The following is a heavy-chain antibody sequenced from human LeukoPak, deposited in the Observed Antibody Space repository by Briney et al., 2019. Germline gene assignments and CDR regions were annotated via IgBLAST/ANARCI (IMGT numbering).Heavy chain of an antibody. CDR3: ARDQTVPRIGVYYGMDV. Sequence: PGGSLRLSCAASGFTFSSYSMNWVRQAPGKGLEWVSSISSSSSYIYYADSVKGRFTISRDNAKNSLYLQMNSLRAEDTAVYYCARDQTVPRIGVYYGMDVWGQGTTVTVSS. CDR1: GFTFSSYS. J-gene: IGHJ6*02. CDR2: ISSSSSYI. V-gene: IGHV3-21*01. D-gene: IGHD3-10*01.